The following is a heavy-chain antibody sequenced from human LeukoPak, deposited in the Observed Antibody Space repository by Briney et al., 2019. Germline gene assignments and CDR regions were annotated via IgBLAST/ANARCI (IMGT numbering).Heavy chain of an antibody. J-gene: IGHJ4*02. D-gene: IGHD3-10*01. CDR2: ISGSGGST. CDR1: GFTFSNSA. V-gene: IGHV3-23*01. Sequence: GGSLRLSCAASGFTFSNSAMSWVRQAPGKGLEWVSAISGSGGSTYYADSVKGRFTISRDNAQNSLYLQINSLRAEDTAVYYCARYGWDSYFYDYWGQGTLVTVSS. CDR3: ARYGWDSYFYDY.